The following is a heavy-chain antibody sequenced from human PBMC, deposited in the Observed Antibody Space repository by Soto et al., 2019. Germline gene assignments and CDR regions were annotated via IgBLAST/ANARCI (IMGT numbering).Heavy chain of an antibody. J-gene: IGHJ5*02. CDR2: IYYSGST. V-gene: IGHV4-59*01. CDR3: ARGYSSGWSYNWFDP. CDR1: GGSISSYY. D-gene: IGHD6-19*01. Sequence: RSLTCTVSGGSISSYYWSWIRQPPGKGLEWIGYIYYSGSTNYNPSLKSRVTISVDTSKNQFSLKLSSVTAADTAVYYCARGYSSGWSYNWFDPWGQGTLVTVSS.